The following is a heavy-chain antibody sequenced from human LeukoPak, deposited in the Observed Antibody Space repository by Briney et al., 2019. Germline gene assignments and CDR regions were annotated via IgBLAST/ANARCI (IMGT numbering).Heavy chain of an antibody. CDR3: ANRMTF. CDR1: GVTVSRDY. J-gene: IGHJ4*02. Sequence: GGSLRLSCAASGVTVSRDYMSWVRQAPGKGLEWVSVIYNDGKTYYADSVKGRFTISRHNSKNTLFLQMDSLRTEDTAIYYCANRMTFGGQGTLVTVSS. CDR2: IYNDGKT. V-gene: IGHV3-53*04. D-gene: IGHD1-14*01.